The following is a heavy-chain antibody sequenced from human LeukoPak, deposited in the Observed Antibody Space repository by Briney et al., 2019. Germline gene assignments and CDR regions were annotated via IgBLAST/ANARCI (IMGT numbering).Heavy chain of an antibody. CDR1: GYSFTDYY. D-gene: IGHD4-17*01. V-gene: IGHV1-2*02. Sequence: GASVKVSCKTSGYSFTDYYIHWVRQAPGQGLEWMGWINPKSGRTSSAQKFQGRVTMTRDTSISTAYMELSRLRSDDTAVYYCARKSPYGDYNYWGQGTLVTVSS. J-gene: IGHJ4*02. CDR3: ARKSPYGDYNY. CDR2: INPKSGRT.